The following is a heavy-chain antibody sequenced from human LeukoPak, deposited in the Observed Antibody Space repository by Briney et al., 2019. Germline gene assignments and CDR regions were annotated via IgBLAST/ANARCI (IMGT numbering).Heavy chain of an antibody. CDR1: GFTFSNYA. CDR2: ISYTGDNE. J-gene: IGHJ4*02. CDR3: ARAGWGSDVDY. V-gene: IGHV3-30*03. Sequence: GGSLRLSCAASGFTFSNYAMHWVRQAPGKGLEWVAIISYTGDNEFYADSVKGRFTISRDNAKNTLYLQMNSLRVEDTAVYYCARAGWGSDVDYWGQGTLVTVSS. D-gene: IGHD3-16*01.